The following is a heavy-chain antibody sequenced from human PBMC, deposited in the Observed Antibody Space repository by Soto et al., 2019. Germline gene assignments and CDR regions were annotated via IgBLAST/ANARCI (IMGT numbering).Heavy chain of an antibody. Sequence: EVQLVESGGGLVQPGRSLRLSCAASGFTFDDYAMHWVRQAPGKGLEWVSGISWNSGSIGYADSVKGRFTISRDNAKNSLYLQMNSLRAEDTALYYCAKDITGGWYFDAFDIWGQGTMVTVSS. J-gene: IGHJ3*02. CDR3: AKDITGGWYFDAFDI. CDR1: GFTFDDYA. D-gene: IGHD6-19*01. CDR2: ISWNSGSI. V-gene: IGHV3-9*01.